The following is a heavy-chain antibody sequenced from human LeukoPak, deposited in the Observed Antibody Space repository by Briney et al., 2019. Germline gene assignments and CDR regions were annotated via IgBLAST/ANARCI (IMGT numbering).Heavy chain of an antibody. Sequence: GGSLRLSCAASGFNVNDLYMTWVRQAPGKGLDWVSIIYSGGSTSYADSVKGRFTISRDNSKNTLYLQMNNLRAEDTAKYYCATDTDNFSSASYVSAWGKGTTVTVSS. CDR3: ATDTDNFSSASYVSA. J-gene: IGHJ6*04. D-gene: IGHD3-10*01. V-gene: IGHV3-53*01. CDR1: GFNVNDLY. CDR2: IYSGGST.